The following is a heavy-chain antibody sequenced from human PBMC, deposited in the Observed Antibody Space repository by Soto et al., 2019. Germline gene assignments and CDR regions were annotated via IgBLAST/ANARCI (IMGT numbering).Heavy chain of an antibody. D-gene: IGHD3-9*01. Sequence: GGSLRLSCAASGFIFNRCWMSWVRQAPGKGLEWVANIKEDGSDQYYVDSVKGRFTISRDNAKNSLYLQMDDLRAEDTAIYYCARDATYGHILTIAYWGLGTPVTVSS. CDR3: ARDATYGHILTIAY. J-gene: IGHJ4*02. CDR2: IKEDGSDQ. V-gene: IGHV3-7*01. CDR1: GFIFNRCW.